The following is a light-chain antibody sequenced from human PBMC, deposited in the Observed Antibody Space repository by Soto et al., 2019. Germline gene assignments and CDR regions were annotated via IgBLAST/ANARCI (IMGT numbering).Light chain of an antibody. Sequence: QLVLTQSPSASASLGASVKLTCTLSSGHSNYAIAWHQQQSEKGPRYLMKLNSDGSHSKGDAIPDRFSGSSSGAERYLTISRLQSDDEADYYCQTWGSGIVVFGGGTKLTVL. CDR1: SGHSNYA. CDR3: QTWGSGIVV. CDR2: LNSDGSH. J-gene: IGLJ2*01. V-gene: IGLV4-69*01.